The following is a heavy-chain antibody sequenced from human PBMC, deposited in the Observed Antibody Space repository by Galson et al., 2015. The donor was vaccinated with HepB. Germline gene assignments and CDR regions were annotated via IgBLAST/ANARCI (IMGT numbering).Heavy chain of an antibody. Sequence: SLRLSCAASGFTFSSYSMNWVRQAPGKGLEWVSYISSSSSTIYYADSVKGRFTISRDNAKNSLYLQMNSLRAEDTAVYYCARGVRYSSGWPFDYWGQGTLVTVSS. CDR3: ARGVRYSSGWPFDY. V-gene: IGHV3-48*01. D-gene: IGHD6-19*01. J-gene: IGHJ4*02. CDR2: ISSSSSTI. CDR1: GFTFSSYS.